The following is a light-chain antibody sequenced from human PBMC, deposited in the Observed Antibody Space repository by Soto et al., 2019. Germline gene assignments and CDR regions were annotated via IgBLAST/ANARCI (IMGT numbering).Light chain of an antibody. CDR3: SSFTSSFTFV. CDR2: DVT. Sequence: QSVLTQSASVSGSPGQSITISCTGTSSDVGGYDYVSWYQQHPGKAPKLMIYDVTTRPSGVSNRFSGSKSGNTASLTISGLQAEDEADYYRSSFTSSFTFVFGGGTKLTVL. V-gene: IGLV2-14*01. CDR1: SSDVGGYDY. J-gene: IGLJ2*01.